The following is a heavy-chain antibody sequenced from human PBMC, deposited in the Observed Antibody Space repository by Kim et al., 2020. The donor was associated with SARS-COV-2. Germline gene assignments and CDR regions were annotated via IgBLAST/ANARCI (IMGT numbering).Heavy chain of an antibody. D-gene: IGHD3-3*01. CDR3: ARDRITIFGVVTLPNWFDP. CDR2: TNPSGGST. V-gene: IGHV1-46*01. Sequence: ASVKVSCKASGYTFTSYYMHWVRQAPGQGLEWMGITNPSGGSTSYAQKFQGRVTMTRDTSTSTVYMELSSLRSEDTAVYYCARDRITIFGVVTLPNWFDPWGQGTLVSVSS. J-gene: IGHJ5*02. CDR1: GYTFTSYY.